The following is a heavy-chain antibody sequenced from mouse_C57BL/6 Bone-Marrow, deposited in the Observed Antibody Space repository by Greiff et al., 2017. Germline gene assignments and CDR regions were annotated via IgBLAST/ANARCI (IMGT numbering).Heavy chain of an antibody. D-gene: IGHD2-12*01. CDR2: ISDGGSYT. Sequence: EVKLMESGGGLVKPGGSLKLSCAASGFTFSSYAMSWVRQTPEKRLEWVATISDGGSYTYYPDNVKGRFTISRDNAKNNLYLQMSHLKSEDTAMYYCARDDSFGYWGQGTTLTVSS. V-gene: IGHV5-4*01. J-gene: IGHJ2*01. CDR3: ARDDSFGY. CDR1: GFTFSSYA.